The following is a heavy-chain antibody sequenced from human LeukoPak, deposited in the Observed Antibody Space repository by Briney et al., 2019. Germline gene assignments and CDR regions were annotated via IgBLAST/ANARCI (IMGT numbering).Heavy chain of an antibody. D-gene: IGHD2-2*01. Sequence: SETLSLTCTVSGGSISSYYWSWIRQPPGKGLEWIGYIYYSGSTNYNPSLKSRGTISVDTSKNQFSLKLSSVTAADTAVYYCARDLGYCSSTSCYAWFDPWGQGTLVTVSS. CDR3: ARDLGYCSSTSCYAWFDP. J-gene: IGHJ5*02. CDR2: IYYSGST. V-gene: IGHV4-59*01. CDR1: GGSISSYY.